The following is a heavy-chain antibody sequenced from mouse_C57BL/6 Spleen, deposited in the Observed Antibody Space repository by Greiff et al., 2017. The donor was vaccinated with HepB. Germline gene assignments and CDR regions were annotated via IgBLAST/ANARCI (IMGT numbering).Heavy chain of an antibody. V-gene: IGHV1-19*01. CDR3: AREGKGDYYAMDY. J-gene: IGHJ4*01. CDR1: GYTFTDYY. CDR2: INPYNGGT. Sequence: VQLQQSGPVLVKPGASVKMSCKASGYTFTDYYMNWVKQSHGKSLEWIGVINPYNGGTSYNQKFKGKATLTVDKSSSTAYMELNSLTSEDSAVYYCAREGKGDYYAMDYWGQGTSVTVSS.